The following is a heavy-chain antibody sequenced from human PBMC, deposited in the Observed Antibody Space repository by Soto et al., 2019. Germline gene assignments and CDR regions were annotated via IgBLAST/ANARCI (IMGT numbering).Heavy chain of an antibody. CDR2: ISHDGSYK. Sequence: GGSLRLSCAASGFSFTTYVMHWVRQAPGKXLEWVAVISHDGSYKYYGDAVKGRFTISRDTSKNAVYLEMNSLRPEDTAVYYCAKGLLAIVGTTLPRDAFNIWGQGPMVTVSS. CDR3: AKGLLAIVGTTLPRDAFNI. J-gene: IGHJ3*02. V-gene: IGHV3-30*18. D-gene: IGHD1-26*01. CDR1: GFSFTTYV.